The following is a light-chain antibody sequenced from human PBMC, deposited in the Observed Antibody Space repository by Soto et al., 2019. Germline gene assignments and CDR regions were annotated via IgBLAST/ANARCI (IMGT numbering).Light chain of an antibody. V-gene: IGKV3-20*01. J-gene: IGKJ1*01. CDR3: QKYGSSPWT. CDR2: GVS. Sequence: EIVLTQSPGPLSLSPGESATLSCRASQSVSSSYLAWYQQKPGQAPRLLIYGVSSRATGIPDRFSGSGSGTDFTLTISRLEPEDFAVYYCQKYGSSPWTFGQGTQVDIK. CDR1: QSVSSSY.